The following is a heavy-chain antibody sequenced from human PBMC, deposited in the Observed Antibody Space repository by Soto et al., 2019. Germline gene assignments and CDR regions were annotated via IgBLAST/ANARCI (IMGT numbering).Heavy chain of an antibody. CDR3: ARDYSSSWQGVFDY. D-gene: IGHD6-13*01. V-gene: IGHV3-21*01. Sequence: EVQLVESGGGLVKPGGSLRLSCAASGFTFSSYSMNWVRQAPGKGLEWVSSISSSSSYIYYADSVKGRFTISRDNAKNSLYLQMNSLRAEDTAVYYFARDYSSSWQGVFDYWGQGTLVTVSS. CDR2: ISSSSSYI. CDR1: GFTFSSYS. J-gene: IGHJ4*02.